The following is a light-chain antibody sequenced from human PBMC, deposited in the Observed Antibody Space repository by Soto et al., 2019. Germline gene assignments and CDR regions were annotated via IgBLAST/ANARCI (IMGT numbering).Light chain of an antibody. CDR3: QQYNNWPFS. V-gene: IGKV3-15*01. CDR1: QGVTTN. CDR2: DVS. Sequence: EIVMTQSPATLSVSPGERATLSCRAGQGVTTNFAWYQQTSGQSPRLLIYDVSTRATGVPARFSGTGSETDFTLTISGLQSDDSAVYFCQQYNNWPFSFGQGTRLEIK. J-gene: IGKJ5*01.